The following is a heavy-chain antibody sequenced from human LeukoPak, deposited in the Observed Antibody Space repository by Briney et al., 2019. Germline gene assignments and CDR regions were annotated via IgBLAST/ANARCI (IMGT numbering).Heavy chain of an antibody. J-gene: IGHJ6*03. CDR2: INHSGST. CDR3: ARDPLRGYQLPFYYYMDV. D-gene: IGHD2-2*01. Sequence: SETLSLTCAVYGGSFSGYYWSWIRQPPGKGLEWIGEINHSGSTNYNPSLKSRVTISVDTSKNQFSLKLSSVTAADTAVYYCARDPLRGYQLPFYYYMDVWGKGTTVTVSS. V-gene: IGHV4-34*01. CDR1: GGSFSGYY.